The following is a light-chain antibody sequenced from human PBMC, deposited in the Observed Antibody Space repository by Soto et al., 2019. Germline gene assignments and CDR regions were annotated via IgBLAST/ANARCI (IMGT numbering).Light chain of an antibody. CDR3: QQYNSYPYT. CDR1: QSISSW. V-gene: IGKV1-5*01. Sequence: DIQMPQSPSTLSASVGDRVTITCLASQSISSWLAWYQQKPGKAPKLLIYDASSLESGVPSRFSGSGSGTEFTLTISSLQPDDFATDYCQQYNSYPYTFGQGTKLEIK. J-gene: IGKJ2*01. CDR2: DAS.